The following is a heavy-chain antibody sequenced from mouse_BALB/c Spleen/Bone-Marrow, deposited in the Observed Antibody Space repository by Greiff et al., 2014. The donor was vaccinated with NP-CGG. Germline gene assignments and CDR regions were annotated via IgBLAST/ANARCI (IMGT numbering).Heavy chain of an antibody. V-gene: IGHV1-14*01. J-gene: IGHJ4*01. CDR2: INPYNDGT. CDR1: GYTFTSYV. D-gene: IGHD1-1*01. CDR3: ARGSSWAMDY. Sequence: EVHLVESGPELVKPGASVKMSCKASGYTFTSYVVHWVKQKPGRGLGWIGYINPYNDGTKYNERFKGKATLTSDKSSSTAYMELSSLTSEDSAVYYCARGSSWAMDYWGQGTSVTVSS.